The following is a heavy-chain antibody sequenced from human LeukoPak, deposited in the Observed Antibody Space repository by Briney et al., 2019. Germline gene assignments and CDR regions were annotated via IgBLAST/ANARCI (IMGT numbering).Heavy chain of an antibody. V-gene: IGHV4-34*01. CDR2: ISHSGST. J-gene: IGHJ4*02. CDR3: ARDRRFLEWSPLDY. D-gene: IGHD3-3*01. Sequence: PSETLSLTCAVYGGSFSGYYWSWIRQPPGKGLEWIGEISHSGSTNYNPSLKSRVTISVDTSKNQFSLKLSSVTAADTAVYYCARDRRFLEWSPLDYWGQGTLVTVSS. CDR1: GGSFSGYY.